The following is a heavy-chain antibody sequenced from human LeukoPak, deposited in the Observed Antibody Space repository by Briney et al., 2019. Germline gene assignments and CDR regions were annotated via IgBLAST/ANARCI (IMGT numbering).Heavy chain of an antibody. CDR1: GGSISSYY. CDR3: ARFTYYDFWSGYSNQGFDY. D-gene: IGHD3-3*01. CDR2: IYYSGST. V-gene: IGHV4-59*01. Sequence: SETLSLTCTVSGGSISSYYWSWIRQPPGKGLEWIGYIYYSGSTNYNPSLKSRVTISVDTSKNQFSLKLSSVTAADTAVYYCARFTYYDFWSGYSNQGFDYWGQGTLVTVSP. J-gene: IGHJ4*02.